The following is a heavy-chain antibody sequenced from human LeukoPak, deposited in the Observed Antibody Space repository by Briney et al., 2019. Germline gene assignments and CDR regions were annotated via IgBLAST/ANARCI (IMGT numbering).Heavy chain of an antibody. J-gene: IGHJ4*02. D-gene: IGHD3-22*01. V-gene: IGHV4-34*01. Sequence: SETLSLTCAVYGGSFSGYYWSWVRQSPGKGLECIGYFYHSGSTNYNPSLKSRVTISVDTSKNQFSLKLSSVTAADTAVYYCARGAYYYDSSGYRSFDYWGQGTLVTVSS. CDR2: FYHSGST. CDR1: GGSFSGYY. CDR3: ARGAYYYDSSGYRSFDY.